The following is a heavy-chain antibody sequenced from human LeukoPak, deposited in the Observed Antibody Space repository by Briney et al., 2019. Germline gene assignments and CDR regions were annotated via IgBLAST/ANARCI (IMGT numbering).Heavy chain of an antibody. J-gene: IGHJ3*02. Sequence: GGSLRLSCAASGFTFSSYWMSWVRQAPGKGLEWVANIKQDGSEKYYVDSVKGRFTISRDNVKNSLFLQMNSLRAEDTAVYYCARAQQKWLVDAFDIWGQGTMVTVSS. CDR1: GFTFSSYW. CDR2: IKQDGSEK. V-gene: IGHV3-7*04. D-gene: IGHD6-19*01. CDR3: ARAQQKWLVDAFDI.